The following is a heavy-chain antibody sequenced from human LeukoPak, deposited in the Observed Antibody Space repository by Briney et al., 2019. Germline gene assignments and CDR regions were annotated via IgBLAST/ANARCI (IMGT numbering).Heavy chain of an antibody. J-gene: IGHJ6*02. CDR3: AKKGSYSDYYYYGMDV. D-gene: IGHD1-26*01. CDR2: ISDTGRLS. CDR1: GFTFSSHW. V-gene: IGHV3-23*01. Sequence: GGSLRLSCAVSGFTFSSHWMSWVRQAPGKGLEWVAAISDTGRLSYCADSVKGRFTISRDNSKNTLYLQMNSLRAEDTAVYYCAKKGSYSDYYYYGMDVWGQGTTVTVS.